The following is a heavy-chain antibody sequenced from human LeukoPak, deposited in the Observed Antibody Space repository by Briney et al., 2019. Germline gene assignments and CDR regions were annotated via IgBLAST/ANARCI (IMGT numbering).Heavy chain of an antibody. CDR3: ANPPTVTSFDY. CDR2: INPNSDYT. CDR1: GYSFTGYY. Sequence: ASVKVSCKASGYSFTGYYIHWVRQAPGQGLEWMGWINPNSDYTSYAQKFQGRITLTRDTSISTVYMELSPLTSDDTAVYHCANPPTVTSFDYWGQGTLVTVSS. V-gene: IGHV1-2*02. J-gene: IGHJ4*02. D-gene: IGHD4-11*01.